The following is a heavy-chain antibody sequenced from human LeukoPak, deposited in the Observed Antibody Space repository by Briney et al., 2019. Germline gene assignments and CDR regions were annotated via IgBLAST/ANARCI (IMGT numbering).Heavy chain of an antibody. CDR2: ISGSGSDI. CDR3: SRDPRLVDY. CDR1: GFTFSDFY. Sequence: PGGSLRLSCEASGFTFSDFYMTWLRQAPGKGLEWVSYISGSGSDIKYADSVKGRFSISRDNADNTLYLQMNSLRAEDTAMYYRSRDPRLVDYWGQGTLVTVSS. V-gene: IGHV3-11*01. J-gene: IGHJ4*02.